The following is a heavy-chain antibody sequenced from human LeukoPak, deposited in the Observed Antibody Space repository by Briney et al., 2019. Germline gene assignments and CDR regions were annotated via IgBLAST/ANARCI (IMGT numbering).Heavy chain of an antibody. CDR2: TYYRSKWYN. CDR1: GDSVSSNSAA. J-gene: IGHJ6*02. CDR3: VRDVTYYDILTGYYTWYYYGMDV. Sequence: SQTLSLTCAISGDSVSSNSAAWNWIRQSPSRGLEWLGRTYYRSKWYNDYAVSVKSRITINPDTSKNQFSLQLNSVTPEDTAVYYCVRDVTYYDILTGYYTWYYYGMDVWGQGTTVTVSS. V-gene: IGHV6-1*01. D-gene: IGHD3-9*01.